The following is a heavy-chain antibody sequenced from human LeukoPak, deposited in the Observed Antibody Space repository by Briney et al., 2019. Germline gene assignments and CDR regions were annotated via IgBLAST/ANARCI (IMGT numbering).Heavy chain of an antibody. V-gene: IGHV3-23*01. CDR1: GFTFSSYG. J-gene: IGHJ3*02. CDR2: ISGSGGST. D-gene: IGHD6-13*01. CDR3: ARDSVLGSSSWYVVDAFDI. Sequence: PGGSLRLSCAASGFTFSSYGMSWVRQAPGKGLEWVSAISGSGGSTYYADSVKGRFTISRDNAKNSLYLQMNSLRAEDTAVYYCARDSVLGSSSWYVVDAFDIWGQGTMVTVSS.